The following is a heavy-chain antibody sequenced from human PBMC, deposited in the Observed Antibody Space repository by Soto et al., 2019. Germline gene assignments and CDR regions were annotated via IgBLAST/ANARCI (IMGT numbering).Heavy chain of an antibody. CDR3: ARAITNYDFWSGPVGWFDP. Sequence: SETLSLTCTISGGSISSYYWSWIRQPPGKGLEWIGYIYYSGSTNYNPSLKSRVTISVDTSKNQFSLKLSSVAAADTAVYYCARAITNYDFWSGPVGWFDPWGQGTLVTVSS. J-gene: IGHJ5*02. CDR2: IYYSGST. V-gene: IGHV4-59*01. D-gene: IGHD3-3*01. CDR1: GGSISSYY.